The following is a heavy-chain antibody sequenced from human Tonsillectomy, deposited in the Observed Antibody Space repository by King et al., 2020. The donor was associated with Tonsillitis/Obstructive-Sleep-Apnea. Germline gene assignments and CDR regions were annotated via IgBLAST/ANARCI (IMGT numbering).Heavy chain of an antibody. J-gene: IGHJ6*03. Sequence: VQLQQWGAGLLKPSETLSLTCAVSGGSFSGYYWSWIRQPPGKGLEWIGEINHSGSTNYNPNYNPFLKSRVTISVDTSKNQFSLKLSSVTAADTAVYYCARGRGEHYMDVWGKGTTVTVSS. V-gene: IGHV4-34*01. CDR2: INHSGSTNYNP. D-gene: IGHD3-10*01. CDR3: ARGRGEHYMDV. CDR1: GGSFSGYY.